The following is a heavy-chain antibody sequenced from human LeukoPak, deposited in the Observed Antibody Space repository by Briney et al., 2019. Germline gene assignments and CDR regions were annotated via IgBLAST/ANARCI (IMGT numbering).Heavy chain of an antibody. Sequence: NPSETLSLTCAVYGASFSGYYWSWIRQPPGKGLEWIGEINHGGSTNYNPSLKSRVTISVDTSKNQFSLKLSSVTAADTALYYCARHNRGVGKYSGSNYYYYYMDVWGKGTTVTISS. V-gene: IGHV4-34*01. CDR1: GASFSGYY. CDR2: INHGGST. J-gene: IGHJ6*03. CDR3: ARHNRGVGKYSGSNYYYYYMDV. D-gene: IGHD1-26*01.